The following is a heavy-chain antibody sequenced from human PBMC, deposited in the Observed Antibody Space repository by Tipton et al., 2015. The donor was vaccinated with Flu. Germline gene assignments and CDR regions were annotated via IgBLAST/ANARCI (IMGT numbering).Heavy chain of an antibody. CDR3: AKDITTIFGVVIDY. Sequence: SLRLSCAASGFTFDDYAMHWVRQAPGKGLEWVSGFSWNSGSIGYADSVKGRFTISRDNAKNSLYLQMNSLRAEDTAFYYCAKDITTIFGVVIDYWGQGTLVTVSS. V-gene: IGHV3-9*01. CDR2: FSWNSGSI. CDR1: GFTFDDYA. D-gene: IGHD3-3*01. J-gene: IGHJ4*02.